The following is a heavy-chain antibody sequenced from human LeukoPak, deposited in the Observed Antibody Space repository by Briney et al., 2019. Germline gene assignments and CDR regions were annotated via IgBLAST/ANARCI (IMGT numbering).Heavy chain of an antibody. V-gene: IGHV3-11*05. Sequence: GGSLRLSCAASGFTFSKAWMSWVRQAPGKGLEWVSYIVSSGTYANYADSVKGRFTISRDNTKNSLFLQMDTLRAEDTAVYFCTRGKYSSDYWGQGTLVTVSS. CDR1: GFTFSKAW. CDR2: IVSSGTYA. J-gene: IGHJ4*02. CDR3: TRGKYSSDY. D-gene: IGHD6-6*01.